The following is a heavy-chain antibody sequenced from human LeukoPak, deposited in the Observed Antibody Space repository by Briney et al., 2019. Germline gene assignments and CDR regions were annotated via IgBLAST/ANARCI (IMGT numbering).Heavy chain of an antibody. CDR1: GGSISSGSYD. CDR3: ARQSMVATGH. V-gene: IGHV4-39*01. CDR2: IYYNGNT. Sequence: SETLSLTCTVSGGSISSGSYDWAWLRQPPGKGLEWIGSIYYNGNTFYNPSLQSRVTISLDTSKNQFSLKLSSVTAADTAMYYCARQSMVATGHWGQGTLVTVSS. D-gene: IGHD5-12*01. J-gene: IGHJ4*02.